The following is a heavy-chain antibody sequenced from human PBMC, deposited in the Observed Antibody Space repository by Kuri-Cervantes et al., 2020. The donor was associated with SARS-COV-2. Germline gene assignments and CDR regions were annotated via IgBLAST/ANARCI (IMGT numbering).Heavy chain of an antibody. Sequence: SCTVSGGSISSSSYYWGWIRRPPGKGLEWIGSIYYSGSTYYNPSLKSRVTISVDTSKNQFSLKLSSVTAADTAVYYCARVPVVVVPAAIHYYYGMDVWGQGTTVTVSS. CDR2: IYYSGST. CDR1: GGSISSSSYY. D-gene: IGHD2-2*01. CDR3: ARVPVVVVPAAIHYYYGMDV. V-gene: IGHV4-39*07. J-gene: IGHJ6*02.